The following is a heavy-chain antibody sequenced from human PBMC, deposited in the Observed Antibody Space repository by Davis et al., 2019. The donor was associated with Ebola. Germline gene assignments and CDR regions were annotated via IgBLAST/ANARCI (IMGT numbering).Heavy chain of an antibody. CDR1: GGSFSGYY. Sequence: GSLRLSCAVYGGSFSGYYWSWIRQPPGKGLEWIGEINHSGSTNYNPSLKSRVTISVDTSKNQSSLKLSSVTAADTAVYYCARDRVVVVAGRAIYYYGMDVWGQGTTVTVSS. J-gene: IGHJ6*02. D-gene: IGHD2-15*01. CDR2: INHSGST. V-gene: IGHV4-34*01. CDR3: ARDRVVVVAGRAIYYYGMDV.